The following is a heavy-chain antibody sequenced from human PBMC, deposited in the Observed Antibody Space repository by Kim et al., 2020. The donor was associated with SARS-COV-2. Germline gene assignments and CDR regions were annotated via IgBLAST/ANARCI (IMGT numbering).Heavy chain of an antibody. CDR3: TRGPF. Sequence: VARIATQGLPTLYADCVKGRFTISRDSSKNTLYLQTTGLSADDTGVYYCTRGPFWGQGTLVTVSS. J-gene: IGHJ4*02. CDR2: IATQGLPT. V-gene: IGHV3-74*01.